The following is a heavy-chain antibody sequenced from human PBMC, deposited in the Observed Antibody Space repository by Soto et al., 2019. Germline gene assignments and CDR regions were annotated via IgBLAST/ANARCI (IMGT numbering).Heavy chain of an antibody. V-gene: IGHV1-2*02. CDR3: ARGLDDSGYDPLVENYYYYGMDV. Sequence: ASVKVSCKASGYTFTGYYMHWVRQAPGQGLEWMGWINHNSGGTNYAQKFQGRVTMTRDTSISTAYMELSRLRSDDTAVYYCARGLDDSGYDPLVENYYYYGMDVWGQGTTVTVSS. CDR1: GYTFTGYY. D-gene: IGHD5-12*01. CDR2: INHNSGGT. J-gene: IGHJ6*02.